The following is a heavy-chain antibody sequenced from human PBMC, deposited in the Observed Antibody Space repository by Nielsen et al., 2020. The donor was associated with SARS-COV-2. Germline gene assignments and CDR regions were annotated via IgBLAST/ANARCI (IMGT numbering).Heavy chain of an antibody. CDR1: GFTFSNYW. Sequence: GGSLRLSCAASGFTFSNYWMTWVRQAPGKGLEWVANIKQDGSEKYYVDSVKGRFTISRDNAKNSLSLQMSRLRAEDTAVYYCARESVTGTDAFDIWGQGTVVTVSS. V-gene: IGHV3-7*01. D-gene: IGHD6-19*01. J-gene: IGHJ3*02. CDR2: IKQDGSEK. CDR3: ARESVTGTDAFDI.